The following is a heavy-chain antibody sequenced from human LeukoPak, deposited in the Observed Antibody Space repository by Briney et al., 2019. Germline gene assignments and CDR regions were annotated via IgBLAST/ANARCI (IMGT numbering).Heavy chain of an antibody. CDR3: ASATTYYYDSSGYAIDY. CDR2: IYYSGST. D-gene: IGHD3-22*01. Sequence: NPSETLSLTCTVSGGSIYSYYWSWIRQPPGKGLEWIGYIYYSGSTNYNPSLKSRVTISVDTSKNQFSLKLSSVTAADTAVYYCASATTYYYDSSGYAIDYWGQGTLVTVSS. J-gene: IGHJ4*02. CDR1: GGSIYSYY. V-gene: IGHV4-59*01.